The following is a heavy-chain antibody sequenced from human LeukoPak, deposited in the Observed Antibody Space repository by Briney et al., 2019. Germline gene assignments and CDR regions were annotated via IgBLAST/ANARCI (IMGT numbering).Heavy chain of an antibody. CDR3: ARGEQNYYGHNWFDP. D-gene: IGHD3-10*01. J-gene: IGHJ5*02. Sequence: SETLSLTCTVSGGSISSYYWSWIRQPAGKGLEWIGYIYYSGSTNYNPSLKSRVTISVDTSKNQFSLKLSSVTAADTAVYYCARGEQNYYGHNWFDPWGQGTLVTVSS. CDR1: GGSISSYY. V-gene: IGHV4-59*01. CDR2: IYYSGST.